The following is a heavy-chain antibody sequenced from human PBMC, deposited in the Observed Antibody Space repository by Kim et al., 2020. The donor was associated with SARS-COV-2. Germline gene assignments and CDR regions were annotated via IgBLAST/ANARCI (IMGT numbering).Heavy chain of an antibody. CDR1: GFTFINYS. D-gene: IGHD2-8*01. CDR3: GQKWYLDK. J-gene: IGHJ4*02. Sequence: GGSLRLSCAASGFTFINYSMSWVRQAPGKGLEWVSVISAAGSTYYTDAAKSRFTISRDNYTNTLYLQMNSLRVADTAADYCGQKWYLDKGGQG. V-gene: IGHV3-23*01. CDR2: ISAAGST.